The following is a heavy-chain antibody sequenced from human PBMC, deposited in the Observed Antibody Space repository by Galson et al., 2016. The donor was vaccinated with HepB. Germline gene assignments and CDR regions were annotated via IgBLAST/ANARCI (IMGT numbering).Heavy chain of an antibody. D-gene: IGHD1-26*01. CDR3: ARDVVGAAFDS. CDR2: IGRSGSPI. J-gene: IGHJ4*02. Sequence: SLRLSCAASGLTFSSYEMSWVRQGPGTGLEWVSYIGRSGSPIYYADSVQGRFTISRDNAKNSLYLQMNSLRAEDTAVYYCARDVVGAAFDSWGQGTLVTVSS. CDR1: GLTFSSYE. V-gene: IGHV3-48*03.